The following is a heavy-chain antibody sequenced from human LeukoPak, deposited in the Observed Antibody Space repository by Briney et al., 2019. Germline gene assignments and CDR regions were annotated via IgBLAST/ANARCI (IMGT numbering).Heavy chain of an antibody. CDR2: INLDGSEK. J-gene: IGHJ4*02. CDR1: GFTFGNHW. CDR3: ARGHYGRDY. Sequence: QPGGSLRLSCAASGFTFGNHWMSWVRQAPGKGLEWVAHINLDGSEKYYVDSVKGRFTISRDNAKNSLYPQMNSLRADDTALYYCARGHYGRDYWGQGTLVTVSS. D-gene: IGHD4-17*01. V-gene: IGHV3-7*04.